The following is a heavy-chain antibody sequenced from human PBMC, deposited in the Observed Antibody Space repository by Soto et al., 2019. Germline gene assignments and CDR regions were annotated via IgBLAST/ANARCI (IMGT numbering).Heavy chain of an antibody. Sequence: EVQLVESGGGLVKPGGSLRLSCAASGFTFSSYSMNWVRQAPGKGLEWVSSISSSSRYIYYPDSVKGRFTISRDNAQNSLYLQMSNLRAEDTAVYYCARGFDILTGLYFPHWGQGTLVTVSS. CDR3: ARGFDILTGLYFPH. V-gene: IGHV3-21*01. CDR1: GFTFSSYS. J-gene: IGHJ1*01. D-gene: IGHD3-9*01. CDR2: ISSSSRYI.